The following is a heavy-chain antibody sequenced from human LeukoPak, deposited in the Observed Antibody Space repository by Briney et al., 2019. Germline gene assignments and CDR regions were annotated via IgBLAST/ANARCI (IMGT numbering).Heavy chain of an antibody. CDR3: ARVGRITIFGVVPSGYMDV. CDR1: GYTFTSYG. CDR2: ISAYNGNT. J-gene: IGHJ6*03. Sequence: ASVKVSCKASGYTFTSYGISWVRQAPGQGLEWMGWISAYNGNTNYAQKLQGGVTMTTDTSTSTAYMELRSLRSDDTAVYYCARVGRITIFGVVPSGYMDVWGKGTTVTVSS. V-gene: IGHV1-18*01. D-gene: IGHD3-3*01.